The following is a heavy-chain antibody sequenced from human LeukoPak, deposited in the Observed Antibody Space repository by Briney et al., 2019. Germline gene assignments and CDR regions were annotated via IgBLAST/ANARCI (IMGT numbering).Heavy chain of an antibody. Sequence: KPSETLSLTCAVYGESFRDYYWSWIRQPPGKGLEWIGEINRSGSADYDPSLKSRVTMSVDTSKNQVSLKVNSVTAADTAVYYCARVGGMVRGVILGFDYWGQGTLVTVSS. D-gene: IGHD3-10*01. CDR2: INRSGSA. CDR3: ARVGGMVRGVILGFDY. V-gene: IGHV4-34*01. J-gene: IGHJ4*02. CDR1: GESFRDYY.